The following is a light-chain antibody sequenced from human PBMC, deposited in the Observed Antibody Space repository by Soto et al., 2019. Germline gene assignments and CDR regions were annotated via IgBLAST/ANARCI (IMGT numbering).Light chain of an antibody. J-gene: IGLJ1*01. V-gene: IGLV2-14*01. CDR2: KVN. CDR1: SSDVGHPYNY. CDR3: NSYSGSSPLYV. Sequence: QSALTQPASVSGSPGQSTTISCTGTSSDVGHPYNYVSWYQQYPGKAPKLLIFKVNNRPSGISGRFSGSKSGNTASLTISGLQAEDDGDYYCNSYSGSSPLYVFGTGTKLTVL.